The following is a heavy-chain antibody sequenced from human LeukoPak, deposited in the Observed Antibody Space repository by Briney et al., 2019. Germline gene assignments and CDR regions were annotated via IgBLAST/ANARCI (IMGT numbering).Heavy chain of an antibody. J-gene: IGHJ5*02. V-gene: IGHV4-59*08. Sequence: SETLSLTCTVSGGSISNYYWSWIRQPPGKGLEWIGYIYYSGTTNYNPSLKSRVTISVDTSKNQFSVKLSSVAAADTAVYYCARFASSSSRWFDPWGQGTLVTVSS. CDR2: IYYSGTT. D-gene: IGHD6-6*01. CDR3: ARFASSSSRWFDP. CDR1: GGSISNYY.